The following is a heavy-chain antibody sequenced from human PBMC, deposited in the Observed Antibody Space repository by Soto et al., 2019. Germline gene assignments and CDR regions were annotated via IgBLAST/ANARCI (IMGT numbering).Heavy chain of an antibody. D-gene: IGHD6-6*01. CDR2: INPNSGGT. CDR3: ASSVEYSSSALDY. Sequence: ASVKVSCKVSGYTFTAYYMHWVRQAPGQGLEWMGWINPNSGGTNYAQKFQGRVTMTRDTSISTAYMELSRLRSDDTAVYYCASSVEYSSSALDYWGQGTLVTVS. J-gene: IGHJ4*02. CDR1: GYTFTAYY. V-gene: IGHV1-2*02.